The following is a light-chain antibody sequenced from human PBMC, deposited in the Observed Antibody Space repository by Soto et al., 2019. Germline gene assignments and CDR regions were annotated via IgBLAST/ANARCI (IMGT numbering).Light chain of an antibody. J-gene: IGLJ2*01. CDR3: QVWDGDSDHVV. CDR2: YDR. Sequence: SYELTQPPSVSVAPGETATIACGADNIESKSVHWYQQKPGQAPLLVIYYDRDRPSGIPERFSGSNSGDTATLTISGVEAGDEADYYCQVWDGDSDHVVFGGGTKLTVL. CDR1: NIESKS. V-gene: IGLV3-21*04.